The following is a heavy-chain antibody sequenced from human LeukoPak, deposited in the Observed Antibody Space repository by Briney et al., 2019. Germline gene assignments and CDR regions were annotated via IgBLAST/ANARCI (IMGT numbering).Heavy chain of an antibody. CDR2: IYTSGST. J-gene: IGHJ4*02. Sequence: PETLSLTCTVSAGSISNYYWTWIRQPAGKGLEWIGRIYTSGSTNYNPSLKSRVTMSLDTSKNQFSLKLSSVTAADTAVYYCARDKSTTYFDYWGQGTLVTVSS. V-gene: IGHV4-4*07. D-gene: IGHD1-1*01. CDR1: AGSISNYY. CDR3: ARDKSTTYFDY.